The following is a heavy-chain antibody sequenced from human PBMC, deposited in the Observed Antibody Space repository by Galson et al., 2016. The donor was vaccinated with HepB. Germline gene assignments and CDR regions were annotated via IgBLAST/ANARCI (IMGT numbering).Heavy chain of an antibody. CDR3: ARVRAESYFDY. CDR1: GFTSSDHY. D-gene: IGHD4/OR15-4a*01. J-gene: IGHJ4*02. V-gene: IGHV3-72*01. CDR2: SRNKANSYTT. Sequence: LRLSCAASGFTSSDHYMDWVRQAPGKGLEWVGRSRNKANSYTTEYAASVKGRFTISRDDSESSLYLQMNSLKTEDTAVYYCARVRAESYFDYWGQGTLVTVSS.